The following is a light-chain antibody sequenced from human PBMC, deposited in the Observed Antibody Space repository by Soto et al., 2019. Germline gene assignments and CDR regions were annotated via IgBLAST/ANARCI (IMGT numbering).Light chain of an antibody. CDR2: GAS. CDR3: QQSYRTPYT. CDR1: QIISSL. J-gene: IGKJ2*01. Sequence: DIQMTQSPSSLSASVGDRVTITCRASQIISSLLNWYQQEPGKAPKLLIYGASSLQRGVPSRFSGGGSGTDFTLTIGRLQPEDFATYYCQQSYRTPYTFGQGTELEIK. V-gene: IGKV1-39*01.